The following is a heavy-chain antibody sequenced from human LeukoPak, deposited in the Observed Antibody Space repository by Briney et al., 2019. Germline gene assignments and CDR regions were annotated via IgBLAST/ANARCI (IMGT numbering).Heavy chain of an antibody. D-gene: IGHD2-21*02. CDR1: GFTFSSYA. V-gene: IGHV3-23*01. Sequence: GGSLRLSCAPSGFTFSSYAMSWVRQAPGKGLEWVSAISGSGGSTYYADSVKGRFTISRDNSKNTLYLQMNSLRAEDTAVYYCAKENKKAYCGGDCYSDYWGQGTLVTVSS. J-gene: IGHJ4*02. CDR3: AKENKKAYCGGDCYSDY. CDR2: ISGSGGST.